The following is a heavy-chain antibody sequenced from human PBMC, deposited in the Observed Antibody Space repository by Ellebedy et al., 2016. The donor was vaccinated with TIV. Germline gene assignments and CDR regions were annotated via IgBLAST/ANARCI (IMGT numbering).Heavy chain of an antibody. J-gene: IGHJ4*02. D-gene: IGHD5-12*01. Sequence: GESLKISCAASGFTFSNYWMKWVRQAPGKGLEWVANIKQDGSEKYYVDSVKGRSTISRDNAKNSLFLQMNSLRVEDTAVYFCARGGYGRPFDCWGQGTLDTVSS. CDR2: IKQDGSEK. CDR3: ARGGYGRPFDC. CDR1: GFTFSNYW. V-gene: IGHV3-7*03.